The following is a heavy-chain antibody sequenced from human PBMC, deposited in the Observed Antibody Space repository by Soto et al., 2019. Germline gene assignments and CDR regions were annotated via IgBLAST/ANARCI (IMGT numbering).Heavy chain of an antibody. V-gene: IGHV3-30-3*01. CDR2: ISYDGSNK. CDR3: ARDPDPIDQFDY. Sequence: GGSLRLSCAASGFTFSSYAMHWVRQAPGKGLEWVAVISYDGSNKYYADSVKGRFTISRDNSKNTLYLQMNSLRAEDTAVYYCARDPDPIDQFDYWGQGTLVTVSS. CDR1: GFTFSSYA. J-gene: IGHJ4*02.